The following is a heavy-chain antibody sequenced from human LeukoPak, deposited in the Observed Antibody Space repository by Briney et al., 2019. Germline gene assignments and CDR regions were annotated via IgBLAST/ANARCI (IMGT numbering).Heavy chain of an antibody. Sequence: GGSLRLSCAASGFTFDDYTMHWVRQAPGEGLEWVSLISWDGGSTYYADSVKGRFTISRDNSKNSLYLQMNSLRTEDTALYYCAKDGGGGPRDLLAHMDVWGKGTTVTVSS. J-gene: IGHJ6*03. V-gene: IGHV3-43*01. CDR3: AKDGGGGPRDLLAHMDV. D-gene: IGHD3-16*01. CDR1: GFTFDDYT. CDR2: ISWDGGST.